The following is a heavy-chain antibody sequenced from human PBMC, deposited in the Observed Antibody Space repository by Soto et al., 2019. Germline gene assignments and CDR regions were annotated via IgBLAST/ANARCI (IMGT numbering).Heavy chain of an antibody. Sequence: ETLSLTCAISGDSVSSNSAAWNWIRQSPSRGLEWLGRTYYRSKWYNDYAVSVKSRITINPDTSKNQFSLQLNSVTPEDTAVYYCARDGSIAARIYYYGMDVWGQGTTVTVSS. J-gene: IGHJ6*02. CDR2: TYYRSKWYN. V-gene: IGHV6-1*01. CDR1: GDSVSSNSAA. CDR3: ARDGSIAARIYYYGMDV. D-gene: IGHD6-6*01.